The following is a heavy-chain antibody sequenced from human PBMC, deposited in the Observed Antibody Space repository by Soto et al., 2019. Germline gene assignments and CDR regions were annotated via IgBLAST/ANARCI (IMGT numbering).Heavy chain of an antibody. CDR1: GFTFDDYA. D-gene: IGHD6-25*01. J-gene: IGHJ6*02. Sequence: PGGSLRLSCAASGFTFDDYAMHWVRQAPGKGLEWVSAISGSGGSIGYADSVKGRFTTSRDNAKNTLYLQMNSLRAEDTAVYYCAKDSPAAGGMDVWGQGTTVTVSS. CDR3: AKDSPAAGGMDV. CDR2: ISGSGGSI. V-gene: IGHV3-23*01.